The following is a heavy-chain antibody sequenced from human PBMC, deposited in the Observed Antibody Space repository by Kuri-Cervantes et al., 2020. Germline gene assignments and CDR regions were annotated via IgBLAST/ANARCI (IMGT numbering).Heavy chain of an antibody. Sequence: GGSLRLSCAASGFTFSSYSMNWVRQAPGKGLEWVSSISSSSSYIYYADSVKGRFTISRDNAENSLYLRMNSLKTEDTAVYYCRTTGGIVGATAPLPDYWGQGTLVTVSS. D-gene: IGHD1-26*01. V-gene: IGHV3-21*04. CDR3: RTTGGIVGATAPLPDY. CDR2: ISSSSSYI. CDR1: GFTFSSYS. J-gene: IGHJ4*02.